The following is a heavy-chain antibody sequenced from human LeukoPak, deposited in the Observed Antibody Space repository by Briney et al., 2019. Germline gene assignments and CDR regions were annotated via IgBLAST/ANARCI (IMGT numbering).Heavy chain of an antibody. V-gene: IGHV3-30*04. CDR3: ARGPLCFGESYNLFDP. CDR2: ISHDGSNK. J-gene: IGHJ5*02. Sequence: GRSLRLSCAASGFTFSSYAMHWVRQAPGKGLEWVAVISHDGSNKYYADSVKGRFTISRDNSKNTLYLQMNGLGAEDTAVYYCARGPLCFGESYNLFDPWGQGTLVTVS. D-gene: IGHD3-10*01. CDR1: GFTFSSYA.